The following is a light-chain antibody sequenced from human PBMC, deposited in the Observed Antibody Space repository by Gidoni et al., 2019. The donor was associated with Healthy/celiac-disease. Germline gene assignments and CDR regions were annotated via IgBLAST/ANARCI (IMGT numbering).Light chain of an antibody. V-gene: IGLV3-9*01. J-gene: IGLJ3*02. CDR1: NIGSKN. CDR3: QVWESSTEV. Sequence: SYELTQPLSLSLALGQTARITCGGNNIGSKNVHWYQQKPGQAPVLVIFRDSNRPSGIPERFSGSNSGNTATLTISSAQAGDEADYYCQVWESSTEVFGGGTKLTVL. CDR2: RDS.